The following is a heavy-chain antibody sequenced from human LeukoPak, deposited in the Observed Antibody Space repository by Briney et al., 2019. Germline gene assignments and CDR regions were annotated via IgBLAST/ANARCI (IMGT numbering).Heavy chain of an antibody. D-gene: IGHD2-2*01. CDR1: GFTFSSFE. CDR2: IDSSGDTI. Sequence: GGSLTLSCAASGFTFSSFEMNWVRQAPGKGLEWVSYIDSSGDTIYYADSVKGRFTMSRDNAKNSLYLQMNSLRAEDTAVYYCNVGVPATMRDFDYWGRGDLDTVSS. CDR3: NVGVPATMRDFDY. V-gene: IGHV3-48*03. J-gene: IGHJ4*02.